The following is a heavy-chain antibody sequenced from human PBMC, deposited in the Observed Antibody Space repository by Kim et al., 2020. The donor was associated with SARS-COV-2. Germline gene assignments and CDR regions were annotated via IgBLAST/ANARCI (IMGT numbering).Heavy chain of an antibody. J-gene: IGHJ1*01. D-gene: IGHD5-18*01. Sequence: NYAQKLQGRVDMTGDTSTRTAYMELRSVRSHDTAVYYCARDLDAARRPQHWGQGTLVTVSS. V-gene: IGHV1-18*01. CDR3: ARDLDAARRPQH.